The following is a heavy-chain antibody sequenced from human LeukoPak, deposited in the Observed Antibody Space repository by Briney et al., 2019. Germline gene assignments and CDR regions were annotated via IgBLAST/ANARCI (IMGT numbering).Heavy chain of an antibody. CDR3: ARTVGATKIRRYFDY. V-gene: IGHV3-7*01. J-gene: IGHJ4*02. Sequence: GGSLRLSCAASGFTFSSYWMSWVRQAPGKGLEWVANIKQDGSEKYYVDSVRGRFTISRDNAKNSLYLQMNSLRAEDTAVYYCARTVGATKIRRYFDYWGQGTLVTVSS. CDR2: IKQDGSEK. D-gene: IGHD1-26*01. CDR1: GFTFSSYW.